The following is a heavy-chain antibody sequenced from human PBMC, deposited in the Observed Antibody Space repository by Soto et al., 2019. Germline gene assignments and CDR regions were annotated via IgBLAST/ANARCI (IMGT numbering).Heavy chain of an antibody. V-gene: IGHV3-64D*06. J-gene: IGHJ4*02. CDR3: VKVFYYDSSGYLDY. CDR2: ISSNGGST. D-gene: IGHD3-22*01. CDR1: GFTFSSYA. Sequence: LRLSCSASGFTFSSYAMHWVRQAPGKGLEYVSAISSNGGSTYYADSVKGRFTISRDNSKNTLYLQMSSLRAEDTAVYYCVKVFYYDSSGYLDYWGQGTMVTVYS.